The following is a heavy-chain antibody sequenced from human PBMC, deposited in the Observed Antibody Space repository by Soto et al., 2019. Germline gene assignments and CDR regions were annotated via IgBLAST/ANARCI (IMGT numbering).Heavy chain of an antibody. Sequence: PSETLSLTCTVSGGSISSYYWSWIRQPPGKGLEWIGYIYYSGSTNYNPSLKSRVTISVDTSKNQFSLKLSSVTAADTAVYYCARGREYGDFDYWGQGTLVTVSS. CDR1: GGSISSYY. V-gene: IGHV4-59*01. CDR2: IYYSGST. CDR3: ARGREYGDFDY. J-gene: IGHJ4*02. D-gene: IGHD4-17*01.